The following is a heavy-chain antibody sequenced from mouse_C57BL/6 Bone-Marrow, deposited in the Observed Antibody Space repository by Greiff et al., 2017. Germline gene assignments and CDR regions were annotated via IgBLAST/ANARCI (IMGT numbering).Heavy chain of an antibody. D-gene: IGHD2-4*01. CDR1: GYTFTSYW. CDR3: ALRGDIYYDYDVPHYFDY. J-gene: IGHJ2*01. V-gene: IGHV1-72*01. Sequence: QVKLQQPGAELVKPGASVTLSCKASGYTFTSYWMHWVKQRTGRGLEWIGRIDPNSGGTKYNEKFKSKATLTVDKPSSTAYMQLSSLTSEDSAVYSCALRGDIYYDYDVPHYFDYWGQGTTLTVSS. CDR2: IDPNSGGT.